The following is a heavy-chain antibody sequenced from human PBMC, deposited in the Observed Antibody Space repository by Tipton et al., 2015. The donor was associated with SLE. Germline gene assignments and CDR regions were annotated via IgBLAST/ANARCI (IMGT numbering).Heavy chain of an antibody. Sequence: TLSLTCVVSDVPISSGGYSWNWIRQPPGKGLEWIGYIHHSGSTYYSPSLKSRVTISVDRSKNQFSLRLRSVTAADTAVYYYASGSCSCTSCYVAPYGLDVWGQGTTVTVSS. CDR1: DVPISSGGYS. CDR3: ASGSCSCTSCYVAPYGLDV. D-gene: IGHD2-2*01. CDR2: IHHSGST. J-gene: IGHJ6*02. V-gene: IGHV4-30-2*01.